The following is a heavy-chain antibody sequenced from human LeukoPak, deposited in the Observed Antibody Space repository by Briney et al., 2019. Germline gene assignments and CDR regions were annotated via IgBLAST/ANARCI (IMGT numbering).Heavy chain of an antibody. Sequence: PGRSLRLSCAASGFTFSSYGMHWVRQAPGKGLEWVAVIWYDGSNKYYADSVKGRFTISRDNSKNTLYLQMNSLRAEDTAVYYCAVRGYSYGYLVNWGQGTLVTVSS. D-gene: IGHD5-18*01. CDR2: IWYDGSNK. J-gene: IGHJ4*02. V-gene: IGHV3-33*01. CDR1: GFTFSSYG. CDR3: AVRGYSYGYLVN.